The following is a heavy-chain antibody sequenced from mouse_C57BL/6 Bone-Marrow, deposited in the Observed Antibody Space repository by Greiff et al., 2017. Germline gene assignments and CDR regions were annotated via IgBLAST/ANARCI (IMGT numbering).Heavy chain of an antibody. CDR3: ARVTGTGYFDY. CDR1: GYTFTSYW. CDR2: IHPNSGST. V-gene: IGHV1-64*01. J-gene: IGHJ2*01. D-gene: IGHD4-1*01. Sequence: QVQLQQPGAELVKPGASVKLSCKASGYTFTSYWMHWVKQRPGQGLEWIGMIHPNSGSTNYNEKFKSKDTLTVDKSSSTAYMQLSSLTSEDSAVYYCARVTGTGYFDYWGQGTTLTVSS.